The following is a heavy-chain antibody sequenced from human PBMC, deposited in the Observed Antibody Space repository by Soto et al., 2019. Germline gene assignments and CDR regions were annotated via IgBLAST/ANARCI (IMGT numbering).Heavy chain of an antibody. CDR1: GYTFINYG. D-gene: IGHD6-19*01. CDR3: ARSGYNSGWYHWYFDF. J-gene: IGHJ2*01. CDR2: INGGNGHT. Sequence: ASVKVSCKASGYTFINYGMHWVRQAPGQRLEWMGWINGGNGHTKYSQKFQDRVTITRDTSASTVYMEMSSLRSEDTAVYYCARSGYNSGWYHWYFDFWGRGTLVTVSS. V-gene: IGHV1-3*01.